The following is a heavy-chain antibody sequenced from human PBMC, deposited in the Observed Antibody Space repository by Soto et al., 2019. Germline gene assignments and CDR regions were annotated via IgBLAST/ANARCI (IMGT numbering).Heavy chain of an antibody. Sequence: EVQLLDSGGGLVQPGGSLRLSCAASGFTFSNYVMNWVRQAPGKGLDWVSAISASGGSTYYEDSLKGRITISNDNSKIRLYLQRSSLRGEDTAVYYCGKGPLEGGYDLDYWGKGTLVSVSS. D-gene: IGHD5-12*01. V-gene: IGHV3-23*01. CDR3: GKGPLEGGYDLDY. J-gene: IGHJ4*02. CDR2: ISASGGST. CDR1: GFTFSNYV.